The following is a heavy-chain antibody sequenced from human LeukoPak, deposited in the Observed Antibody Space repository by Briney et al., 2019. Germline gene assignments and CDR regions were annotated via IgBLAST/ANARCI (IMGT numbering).Heavy chain of an antibody. CDR3: ARADSSGYMVLFDY. Sequence: SETLSLTCTVSGGSISSYYWSWIRQPAGKGLEWIGRIYTSGSTNYNPSLKSRVTISVDTSKNQFSLKLSSVTAADTAVYYCARADSSGYMVLFDYWGQGTLVTVSS. D-gene: IGHD3-22*01. CDR2: IYTSGST. CDR1: GGSISSYY. V-gene: IGHV4-4*07. J-gene: IGHJ4*02.